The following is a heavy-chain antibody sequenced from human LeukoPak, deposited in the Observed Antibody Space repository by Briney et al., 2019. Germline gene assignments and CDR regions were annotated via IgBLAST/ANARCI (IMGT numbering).Heavy chain of an antibody. V-gene: IGHV1-8*01. CDR3: ARGSSYYDSSGYSADY. CDR2: MNPNSGNT. Sequence: ASVKVSCKASGYTFTGYDINWVRQATGQGLEWMGWMNPNSGNTGYAQKFQGRVTMTRNTSISTAYMELSSLRSEDTAVYYCARGSSYYDSSGYSADYWGQGTLVTVSS. J-gene: IGHJ4*02. CDR1: GYTFTGYD. D-gene: IGHD3-22*01.